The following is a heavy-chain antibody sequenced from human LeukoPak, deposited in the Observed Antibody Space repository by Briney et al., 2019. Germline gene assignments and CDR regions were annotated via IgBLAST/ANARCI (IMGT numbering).Heavy chain of an antibody. V-gene: IGHV4-59*08. CDR3: ARLYSSSWDYYFDY. D-gene: IGHD6-13*01. Sequence: SETLSLTCTVSGGSISSYYWSWTRQPPGKGLEWIGYIYYSGSTNYNPSLKSRVTISVDTSKNQFSLKLSSVTAADTAVYYCARLYSSSWDYYFDYWGQGTLVTVSS. J-gene: IGHJ4*02. CDR1: GGSISSYY. CDR2: IYYSGST.